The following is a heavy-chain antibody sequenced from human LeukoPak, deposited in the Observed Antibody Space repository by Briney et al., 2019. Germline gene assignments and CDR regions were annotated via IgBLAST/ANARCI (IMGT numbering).Heavy chain of an antibody. V-gene: IGHV3-21*01. CDR1: SFTFSKTW. CDR2: ISSSSSYI. J-gene: IGHJ4*02. CDR3: ARDSGDYPPSF. D-gene: IGHD2-21*02. Sequence: PGGSLRLSCASSSFTFSKTWMSWVRQAPGKGLEWVSSISSSSSYIYYADSVKGRLTISRDNAKNSLYLQMNSLRAEDTAVYYCARDSGDYPPSFWGQGTLVTVSS.